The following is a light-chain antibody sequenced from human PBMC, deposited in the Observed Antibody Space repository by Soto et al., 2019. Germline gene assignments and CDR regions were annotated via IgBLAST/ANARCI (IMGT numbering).Light chain of an antibody. CDR3: QEYGSSRT. J-gene: IGKJ1*01. Sequence: ELVLTQSPGTLSLSPGERATLSCRASQSVSSSYLAWYQQKPGQAPRLLIYATSSRATGIPERFSGSGSGSDFTLIISRLDPEDFAVYYCQEYGSSRTFGQGTKVEV. V-gene: IGKV3-20*01. CDR1: QSVSSSY. CDR2: ATS.